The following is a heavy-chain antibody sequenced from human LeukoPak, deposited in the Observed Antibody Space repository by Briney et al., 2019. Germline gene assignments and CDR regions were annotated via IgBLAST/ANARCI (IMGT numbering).Heavy chain of an antibody. CDR3: AKDGSYYGHDWFDP. CDR2: IWYDGSNK. D-gene: IGHD1-26*01. Sequence: GGSLRLSCEASGFTFSSYGMHWVRQAPGKGLEWVAVIWYDGSNKYYADSVKGRFTISRDNSKNTLYLQMNSLRAEDTAVYYCAKDGSYYGHDWFDPWGQGTLVTVSS. V-gene: IGHV3-33*06. J-gene: IGHJ5*02. CDR1: GFTFSSYG.